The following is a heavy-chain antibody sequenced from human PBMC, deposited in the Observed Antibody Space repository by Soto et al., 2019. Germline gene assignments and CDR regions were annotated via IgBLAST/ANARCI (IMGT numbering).Heavy chain of an antibody. Sequence: ASVKVSCKASGYTFTSYGISWVRQAPGQGLEWMGWISAYNGNTNYAQKLQGRVTMTTDTSTSTAYMELRSLRSDDMAVYYCARDPLVGNWFDPWGQGTLVTVSS. V-gene: IGHV1-18*03. CDR3: ARDPLVGNWFDP. CDR2: ISAYNGNT. D-gene: IGHD2-15*01. CDR1: GYTFTSYG. J-gene: IGHJ5*02.